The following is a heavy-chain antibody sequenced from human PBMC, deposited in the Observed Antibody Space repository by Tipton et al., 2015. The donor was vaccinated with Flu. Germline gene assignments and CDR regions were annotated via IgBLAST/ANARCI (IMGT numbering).Heavy chain of an antibody. CDR3: AAVAGNGNWFDP. J-gene: IGHJ5*02. D-gene: IGHD6-19*01. V-gene: IGHV4-59*01. CDR2: IYYSGST. CDR1: GGSISSYY. Sequence: TLSLTCTVSGGSISSYYWSWIRQPPGKGLEWIGYIYYSGSTNYNPSLKSRVTISVDTSKNQFSLKLSSVTAADTAVYYCAAVAGNGNWFDPWGQGALVTVSS.